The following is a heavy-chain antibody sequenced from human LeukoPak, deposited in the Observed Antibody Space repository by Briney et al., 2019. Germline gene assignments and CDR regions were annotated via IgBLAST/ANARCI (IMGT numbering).Heavy chain of an antibody. J-gene: IGHJ5*02. Sequence: SEALSLTCTVSGGSISTYHWSWIRQPPGKGLEWIGYIYTSGSTNYNPSLKSRVTISVDKSKNQFSLNLSSVTAADTAVYYCARLVRGAAAGFDPWGQGTLVTVSS. D-gene: IGHD6-13*01. CDR1: GGSISTYH. V-gene: IGHV4-4*09. CDR2: IYTSGST. CDR3: ARLVRGAAAGFDP.